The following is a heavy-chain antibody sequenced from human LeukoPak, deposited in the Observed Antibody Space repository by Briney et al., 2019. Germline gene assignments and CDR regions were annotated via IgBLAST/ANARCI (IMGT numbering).Heavy chain of an antibody. CDR2: IYSGGST. Sequence: GGSLRLSCAASGFTVSSNYMSWVRQAPEKGLEWVSVIYSGGSTYYADSVKGRFTISRDNSKNTLYLQMNSLRAEDTAVYYCARVRGGSSWYYFDYWGQGTLVTVSS. V-gene: IGHV3-53*01. CDR3: ARVRGGSSWYYFDY. D-gene: IGHD6-13*01. CDR1: GFTVSSNY. J-gene: IGHJ4*02.